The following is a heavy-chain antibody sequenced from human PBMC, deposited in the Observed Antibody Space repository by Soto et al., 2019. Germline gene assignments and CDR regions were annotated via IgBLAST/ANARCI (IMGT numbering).Heavy chain of an antibody. Sequence: SVKVSCKASGGTFSSYTISWVRQAPGQGLEWMGRIIPILGIANYAQKFQGRVTITADKSTSTAYMELSSLRSEDTAVYYCARDPGCSSTSCDYYYYGMDVWGQGTTVTVSS. J-gene: IGHJ6*02. V-gene: IGHV1-69*04. CDR1: GGTFSSYT. CDR3: ARDPGCSSTSCDYYYYGMDV. CDR2: IIPILGIA. D-gene: IGHD2-2*01.